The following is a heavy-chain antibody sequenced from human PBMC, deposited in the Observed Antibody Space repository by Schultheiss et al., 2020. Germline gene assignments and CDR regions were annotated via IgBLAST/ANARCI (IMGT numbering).Heavy chain of an antibody. V-gene: IGHV4-34*01. CDR2: IYYSGST. CDR1: GGSFSGYY. D-gene: IGHD6-13*01. J-gene: IGHJ6*02. CDR3: ARDAYSSSWYGMDV. Sequence: TLSLTCAVYGGSFSGYYWSWIRQPPGKGLEWIGSIYYSGSTYYNPSLKSRVTISVDTSKNQFSLKLSSVTAADTAVYYCARDAYSSSWYGMDVWGQGTTVTVSS.